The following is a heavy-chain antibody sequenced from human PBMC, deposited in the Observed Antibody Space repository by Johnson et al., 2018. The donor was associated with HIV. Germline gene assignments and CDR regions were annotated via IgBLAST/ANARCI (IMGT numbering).Heavy chain of an antibody. V-gene: IGHV3-20*04. D-gene: IGHD1-1*01. J-gene: IGHJ3*02. Sequence: VQLVESGGGVVQPGGSLRLSCAASGFTFSNYGIHWVRQAPGKGLEWVSGITWNGGSTGYADPVKGRFTISRDNAKNSLYLQMDSLRPEDTAVYYCARDRIKDNWSPNDAFDIWGQGTLVTVSS. CDR1: GFTFSNYG. CDR2: ITWNGGST. CDR3: ARDRIKDNWSPNDAFDI.